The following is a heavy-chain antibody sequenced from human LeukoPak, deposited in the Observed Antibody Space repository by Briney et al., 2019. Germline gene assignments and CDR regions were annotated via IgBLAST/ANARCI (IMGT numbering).Heavy chain of an antibody. Sequence: GASVKVSCKASGYTFTINHIHWVRQAPGQGLEWMGVINPSGDSTTYAQNFQGRVTMTTDTSTNTAYMELRNLRSSDTAVYYCATGGTYSSFDHWGQGTLVTVSS. V-gene: IGHV1-46*01. CDR1: GYTFTINH. CDR2: INPSGDST. CDR3: ATGGTYSSFDH. D-gene: IGHD4-11*01. J-gene: IGHJ4*02.